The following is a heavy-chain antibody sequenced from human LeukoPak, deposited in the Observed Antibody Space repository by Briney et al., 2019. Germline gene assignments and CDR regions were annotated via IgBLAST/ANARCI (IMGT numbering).Heavy chain of an antibody. Sequence: PGGSLRLSCAASGFTFSSYGMHWVRQAPGKGLEWVAVISYDGSNKYYADSVKGRFTISRDNSKNTLYLQMNSLRAEDTAVYYCAKDPLYYGDYTTYFDYWGQGTRVTVSS. V-gene: IGHV3-30*18. J-gene: IGHJ4*02. D-gene: IGHD4-17*01. CDR2: ISYDGSNK. CDR3: AKDPLYYGDYTTYFDY. CDR1: GFTFSSYG.